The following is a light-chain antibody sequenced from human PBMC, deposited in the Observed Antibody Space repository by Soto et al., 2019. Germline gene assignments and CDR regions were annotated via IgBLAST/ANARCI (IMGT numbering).Light chain of an antibody. CDR2: DAS. CDR3: QQYNSYWK. J-gene: IGKJ1*01. V-gene: IGKV1-5*01. CDR1: QSISTW. Sequence: DIQMTQSPSTLSASVGDRVTITCRASQSISTWLAWYQQKPGKAPKLLIYDASSLESGVPSRFSGSGSGTEFTLTISSLQPDDFATYYCQQYNSYWKFGQGTKVHIK.